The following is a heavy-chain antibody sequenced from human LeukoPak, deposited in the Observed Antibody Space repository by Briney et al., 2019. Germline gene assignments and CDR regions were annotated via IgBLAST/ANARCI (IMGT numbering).Heavy chain of an antibody. V-gene: IGHV3-15*01. CDR3: TAYTDFYEPPLDI. CDR2: IKSKTDGGTT. D-gene: IGHD2/OR15-2a*01. Sequence: GGSLRLSCAASGFTFRNAWMSWVRQAPGKGLEWVGRIKSKTDGGTTDYAAAVKGRVTISRDDSKNTLYLQMNSLKNEDTAVYYCTAYTDFYEPPLDIWGQGTRVTVSS. J-gene: IGHJ3*02. CDR1: GFTFRNAW.